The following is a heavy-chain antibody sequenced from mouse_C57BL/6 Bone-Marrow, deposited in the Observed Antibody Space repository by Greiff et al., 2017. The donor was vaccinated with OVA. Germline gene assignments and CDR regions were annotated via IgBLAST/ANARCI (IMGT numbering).Heavy chain of an antibody. CDR1: GYSITSGYY. Sequence: EVQLVESGPGLVKPSQSLSLTCSVTGYSITSGYYWNWIRQFPGNKLEWMGYISYDGSNNYNPSLKNRISITRDTSKNQFFLKLNSVTTEDTATYYCARGGGGHYYGSRVYAMDYWGQGTSVTVSS. J-gene: IGHJ4*01. CDR2: ISYDGSN. CDR3: ARGGGGHYYGSRVYAMDY. V-gene: IGHV3-6*01. D-gene: IGHD1-1*01.